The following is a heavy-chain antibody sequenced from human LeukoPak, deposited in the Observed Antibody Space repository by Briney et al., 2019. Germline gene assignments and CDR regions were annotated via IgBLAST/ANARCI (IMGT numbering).Heavy chain of an antibody. D-gene: IGHD1-26*01. Sequence: GGPLRLSCAASGFTFSSYAMHWVRQAPGKGLEWVAVISYDGSNKYYADSVKGRFTISRDNSKNTLYLQMNSLRAEDTAVYYCASEGAPTDEAFDIWGQGTMVTVSS. V-gene: IGHV3-30-3*01. CDR2: ISYDGSNK. J-gene: IGHJ3*02. CDR3: ASEGAPTDEAFDI. CDR1: GFTFSSYA.